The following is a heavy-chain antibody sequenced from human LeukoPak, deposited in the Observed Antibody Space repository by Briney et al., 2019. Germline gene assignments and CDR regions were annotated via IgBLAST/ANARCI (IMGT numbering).Heavy chain of an antibody. CDR3: ARVNVLLWFGGVIGDAFDI. D-gene: IGHD3-10*01. V-gene: IGHV1-2*02. CDR2: INPNSGGT. J-gene: IGHJ3*02. CDR1: GYTFTGYY. Sequence: RASVKVSCKASGYTFTGYYMHWVRQAPGQGLERMGWINPNSGGTNYAQKFQGRVTMTRDTSISTAYMELSRLRSDDTAVYYCARVNVLLWFGGVIGDAFDIWGQGTMVTVSS.